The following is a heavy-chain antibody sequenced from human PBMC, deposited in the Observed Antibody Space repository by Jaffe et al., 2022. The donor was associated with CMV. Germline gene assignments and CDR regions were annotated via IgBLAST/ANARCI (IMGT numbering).Heavy chain of an antibody. CDR3: AMRDRMLLDY. D-gene: IGHD3-10*02. CDR2: IYYSGST. CDR1: GGSVSSGSYY. J-gene: IGHJ4*02. V-gene: IGHV4-61*01. Sequence: QVQLQESGPGLVKPSETLSLTCTVSGGSVSSGSYYWSWIRQPPGKGLEWIGYIYYSGSTNYNPSLKSRVTISVDTSKNQFSLKLSSVTAADTAVYYCAMRDRMLLDYWGQGTLVTVSS.